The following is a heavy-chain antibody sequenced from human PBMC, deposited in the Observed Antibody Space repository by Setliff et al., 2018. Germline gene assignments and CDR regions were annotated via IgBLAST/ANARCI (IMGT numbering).Heavy chain of an antibody. CDR3: ARDGSAFFYEH. Sequence: ASVKVSCKTSGYPFVGYFIYWMRQAPGQGLEWVGWIDPKSGRTKYAVKFQGRVTMTRDTSLNTVYMELRSLRSDDTALYYCARDGSAFFYEHWGQGSLVTVSS. J-gene: IGHJ4*02. CDR1: GYPFVGYF. V-gene: IGHV1-2*02. D-gene: IGHD1-26*01. CDR2: IDPKSGRT.